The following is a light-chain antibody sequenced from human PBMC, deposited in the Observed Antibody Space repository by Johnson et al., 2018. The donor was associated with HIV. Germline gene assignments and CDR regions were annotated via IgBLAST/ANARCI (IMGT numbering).Light chain of an antibody. Sequence: QPLLTQPPSASGTPGQRVTISCSGSSSNIGNNYVSWYQQLPGTAPKLLIYENNKRPSGIPDRFSGSKSGTSATLGITGLQTGDEADYYCGTWDNSLSAYVFGTGTKVTVL. V-gene: IGLV1-51*02. CDR1: SSNIGNNY. J-gene: IGLJ1*01. CDR2: ENN. CDR3: GTWDNSLSAYV.